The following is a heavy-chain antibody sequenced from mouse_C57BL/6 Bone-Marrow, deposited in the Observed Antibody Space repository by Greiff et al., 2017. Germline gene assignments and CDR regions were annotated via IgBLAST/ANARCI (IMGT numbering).Heavy chain of an antibody. V-gene: IGHV1-64*01. Sequence: VQLQQPGAELVKPGASVKLSCKASGYTFTSYWMHWVKQRPGQGLEWIGMIHPNSGSTNYNEKFKSKATLTVDKSSSTAYMQLSSLTSEDSAVYYCAREDWGFAYWGQGTLVTVSA. D-gene: IGHD4-1*01. J-gene: IGHJ3*01. CDR1: GYTFTSYW. CDR3: AREDWGFAY. CDR2: IHPNSGST.